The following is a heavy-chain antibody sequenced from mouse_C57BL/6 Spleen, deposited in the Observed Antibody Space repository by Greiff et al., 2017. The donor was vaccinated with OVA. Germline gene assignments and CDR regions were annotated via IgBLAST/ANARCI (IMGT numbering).Heavy chain of an antibody. CDR1: GFSLTSYG. J-gene: IGHJ4*01. Sequence: QVQLQQSGPGLVQPSQSLSITCTVSGFSLTSYGVHWVRQSPGKGLEWLGVIWRGGSTDYNAAFMSRLSITKDNSKSQVFCKMNRLQADDAAIYDCARRGLGQGAMDYWGQGTSVTVSA. D-gene: IGHD4-1*01. V-gene: IGHV2-5*01. CDR2: IWRGGST. CDR3: ARRGLGQGAMDY.